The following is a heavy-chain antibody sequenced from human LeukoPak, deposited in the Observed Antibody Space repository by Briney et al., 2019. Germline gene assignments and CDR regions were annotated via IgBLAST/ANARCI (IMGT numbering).Heavy chain of an antibody. V-gene: IGHV5-10-1*01. D-gene: IGHD4-17*01. CDR1: GYSFTSYW. J-gene: IGHJ4*02. CDR3: ARLGDYGDYASDY. Sequence: GESLKISCKGPGYSFTSYWISWVRQMPGKGLEWVGRIDPSDSYTNYSPSFQGHVTISADKSISTAYLQWSSLKASDTAMYYCARLGDYGDYASDYWGQGTLVTVSS. CDR2: IDPSDSYT.